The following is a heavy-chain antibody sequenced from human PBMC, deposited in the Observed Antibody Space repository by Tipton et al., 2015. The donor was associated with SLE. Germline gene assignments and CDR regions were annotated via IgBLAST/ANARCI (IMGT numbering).Heavy chain of an antibody. J-gene: IGHJ6*03. CDR2: IYHSGST. Sequence: TLSLTCAVSGYSISSGYYWGWIRQPPGKGLEWIGSIYHSGSTYYNPSLKSRVTISVDTSKNQFSLKLSSVTAADTAVYYCARLDSSSWYYYYYYYMDVWGKGTTVTVSS. D-gene: IGHD6-13*01. CDR1: GYSISSGYY. CDR3: ARLDSSSWYYYYYYYMDV. V-gene: IGHV4-38-2*01.